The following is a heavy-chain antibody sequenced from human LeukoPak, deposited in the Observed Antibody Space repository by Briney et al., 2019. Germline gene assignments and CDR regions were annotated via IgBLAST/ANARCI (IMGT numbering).Heavy chain of an antibody. Sequence: SVKVSCKASGGTFSSYAISWVRQAPGQGLEWMGRIIPILSIANYAQKFQGRVTITADKSTSTAYMELSSLRSEDTAVYYCASTYYDFWSGPVGAFDYWGQGTLVTVSS. J-gene: IGHJ4*02. CDR3: ASTYYDFWSGPVGAFDY. CDR1: GGTFSSYA. CDR2: IIPILSIA. D-gene: IGHD3-3*01. V-gene: IGHV1-69*04.